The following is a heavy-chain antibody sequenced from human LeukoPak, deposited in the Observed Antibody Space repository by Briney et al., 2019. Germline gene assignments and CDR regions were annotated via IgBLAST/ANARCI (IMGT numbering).Heavy chain of an antibody. CDR2: INPNGGFT. Sequence: ASVKVSCKTSGYTFSTHWMHWVRQAPGQRLEWMGIINPNGGFTSYAQKFQGRVTVTRDMSTSTVYMELSDLKSEDTAVYYCARDQSGEWDLLSGWWFDPWGQGTLVTVSS. D-gene: IGHD1-26*01. CDR3: ARDQSGEWDLLSGWWFDP. CDR1: GYTFSTHW. J-gene: IGHJ5*02. V-gene: IGHV1-46*01.